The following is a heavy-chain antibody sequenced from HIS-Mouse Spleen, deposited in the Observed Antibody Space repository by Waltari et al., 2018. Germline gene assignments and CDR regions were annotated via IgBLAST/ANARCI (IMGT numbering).Heavy chain of an antibody. Sequence: QLQLQESGPGLVKPSETLSLTCTVSGGSISSSSYYWGWIRQPPGKGLEWIGSNYYSGGTYSNPSLKRRVTISVDTSKTQFSLKLSSVTAADTAVYYCAREIPYSSSWYDWYFDLWGRGTLVTVSS. D-gene: IGHD6-13*01. CDR1: GGSISSSSYY. CDR2: NYYSGGT. V-gene: IGHV4-39*07. CDR3: AREIPYSSSWYDWYFDL. J-gene: IGHJ2*01.